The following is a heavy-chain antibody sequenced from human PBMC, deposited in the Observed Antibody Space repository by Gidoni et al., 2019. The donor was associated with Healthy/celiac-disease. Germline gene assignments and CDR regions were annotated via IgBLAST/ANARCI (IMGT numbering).Heavy chain of an antibody. J-gene: IGHJ4*02. V-gene: IGHV5-51*01. Sequence: EVQLVQSGAEVKKPGESLKISCKGSGYSFTRYWIGWVRQMPGKGLGWMGIIYPGDSDTTYSPSFQGQVTISADKSISTAYLQWSSLKASDTAIYYCARLMGSSSSGFDYWGQGTLVTVSS. CDR3: ARLMGSSSSGFDY. D-gene: IGHD6-13*01. CDR2: IYPGDSDT. CDR1: GYSFTRYW.